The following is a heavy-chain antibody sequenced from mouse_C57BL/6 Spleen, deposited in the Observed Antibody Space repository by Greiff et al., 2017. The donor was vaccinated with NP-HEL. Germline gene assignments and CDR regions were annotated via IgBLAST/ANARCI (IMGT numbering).Heavy chain of an antibody. Sequence: VQLQQPGAELVMPGASVKLSCKASGYTFTSYWMHWVKQRPGQGLEWIGEIDPSDSYTNYNQKFKGKSTLTVDKSSSTAYMQLSSLTSEDSAVYYCARGTRYYGSSYWGQGTLVTVSA. CDR1: GYTFTSYW. D-gene: IGHD1-1*01. J-gene: IGHJ3*01. V-gene: IGHV1-69*01. CDR3: ARGTRYYGSSY. CDR2: IDPSDSYT.